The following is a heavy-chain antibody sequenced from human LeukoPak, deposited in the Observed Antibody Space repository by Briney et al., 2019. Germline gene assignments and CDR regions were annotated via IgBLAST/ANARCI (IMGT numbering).Heavy chain of an antibody. V-gene: IGHV5-51*01. Sequence: PGESLKISCKGSGYSFTDYWIGWVRQMPGKGLEWMGIIYPNDSDTRYRPSFQGQVSISADKSINTAYLQWSSLKASDTAMYFCARPNITYYYDSSGYDGFDVWGQGTMVTVSS. CDR3: ARPNITYYYDSSGYDGFDV. D-gene: IGHD3-22*01. CDR2: IYPNDSDT. CDR1: GYSFTDYW. J-gene: IGHJ3*01.